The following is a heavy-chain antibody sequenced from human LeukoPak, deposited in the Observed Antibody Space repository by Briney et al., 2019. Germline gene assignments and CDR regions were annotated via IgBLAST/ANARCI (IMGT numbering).Heavy chain of an antibody. J-gene: IGHJ4*02. CDR2: IYHSGST. CDR3: ARGRDYDILTGYYYYFDY. CDR1: GGSISTYY. Sequence: SETLSLTCTVSGGSISTYYWSWIRQPPGKGLEWIGSIYHSGSTYYNPSLKSRVTISVDTSKNQFSLKLSSVTAADTAVYYCARGRDYDILTGYYYYFDYWGQGTLVTVSS. V-gene: IGHV4-59*12. D-gene: IGHD3-9*01.